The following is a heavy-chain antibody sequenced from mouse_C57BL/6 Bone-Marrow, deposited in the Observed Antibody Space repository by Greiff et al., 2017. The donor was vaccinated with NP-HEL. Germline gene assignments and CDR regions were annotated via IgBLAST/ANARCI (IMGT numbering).Heavy chain of an antibody. Sequence: EVNVVESGGGLVKPGGSLKLSCAASGFTFSSYAMSWVRQTPEKRLEWVATISDGGSYTYYPDNVKGRFTISRDNAKNNLYLQMSHLKSEDTAMYYCARDRANYSNYAWFAYWGQGTLVTVSA. D-gene: IGHD2-5*01. V-gene: IGHV5-4*01. CDR3: ARDRANYSNYAWFAY. J-gene: IGHJ3*01. CDR1: GFTFSSYA. CDR2: ISDGGSYT.